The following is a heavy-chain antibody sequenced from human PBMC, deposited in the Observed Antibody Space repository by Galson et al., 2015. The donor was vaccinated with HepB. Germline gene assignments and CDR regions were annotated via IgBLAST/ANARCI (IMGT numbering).Heavy chain of an antibody. D-gene: IGHD3-16*02. CDR2: LSHDGGTK. Sequence: SLRLSCAASGFIFSSYAMHWVRQAPGKGLECVAVLSHDGGTKYYADSVKGRFTLSRDNSKNTMYLQMNSLSADDTAVDYCARDSDYILGSYRSGHYFDYWGQGTLVTVSS. V-gene: IGHV3-30*04. J-gene: IGHJ4*02. CDR1: GFIFSSYA. CDR3: ARDSDYILGSYRSGHYFDY.